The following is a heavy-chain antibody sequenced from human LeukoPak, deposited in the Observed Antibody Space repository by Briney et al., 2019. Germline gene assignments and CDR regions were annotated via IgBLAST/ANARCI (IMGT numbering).Heavy chain of an antibody. CDR1: GYTFTNYY. Sequence: ASVTVSCKASGYTFTNYYIHWVRQAPGQGLEWMGVIYPGAGSKTYAHKLQGRVSMTRDRSRSTVYRELTSLRSEATAMYYGAREMAATDYSGEGTLVTVSS. V-gene: IGHV1-46*01. CDR3: AREMAATDY. CDR2: IYPGAGSK. J-gene: IGHJ4*02. D-gene: IGHD1-26*01.